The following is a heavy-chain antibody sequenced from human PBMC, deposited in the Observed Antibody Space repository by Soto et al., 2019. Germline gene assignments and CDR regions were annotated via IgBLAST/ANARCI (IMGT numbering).Heavy chain of an antibody. CDR1: GFMFSSYW. D-gene: IGHD1-20*01. J-gene: IGHJ5*01. CDR3: GREGIIGPVDS. CDR2: IKSDGIST. V-gene: IGHV3-74*01. Sequence: EVQLVESGGGLVQPGGSLRLSCEASGFMFSSYWMHWVRQAPGKGLVWVSRIKSDGISTGYANSVKGRFTISRDNAKNTLYLQMSRLRADDTAVYYCGREGIIGPVDSWGQGTLVTVSS.